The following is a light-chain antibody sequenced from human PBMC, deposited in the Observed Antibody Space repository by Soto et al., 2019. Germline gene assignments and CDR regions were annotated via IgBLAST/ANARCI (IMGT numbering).Light chain of an antibody. CDR3: ASWDDRLGAVI. CDR1: SXNIGGTNY. CDR2: SNN. Sequence: QSVLTQPPSASGTPGQRVFISCSGSSXNIGGTNYAYWYQQLPGAAPKLLMHSNNLRPSGVPERISGSKSGTSASLAISGLRSEDEAVYYCASWDDRLGAVIFGGGTKVTV. J-gene: IGLJ2*01. V-gene: IGLV1-47*02.